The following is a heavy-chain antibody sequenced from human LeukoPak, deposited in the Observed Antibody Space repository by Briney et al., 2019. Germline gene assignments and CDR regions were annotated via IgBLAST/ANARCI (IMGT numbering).Heavy chain of an antibody. CDR2: ISTYNGDT. CDR1: GYTFIRYS. Sequence: GASVKLSCKTSGYTFIRYSIGWVRQAPGQGLEWMGWISTYNGDTKYAQKFQDRVTMTTDTSTSTAYLEMRRLRFDDTAVYFCARERDTALAPYLDYWGQGTLLTVS. J-gene: IGHJ4*02. V-gene: IGHV1-18*01. D-gene: IGHD5-18*01. CDR3: ARERDTALAPYLDY.